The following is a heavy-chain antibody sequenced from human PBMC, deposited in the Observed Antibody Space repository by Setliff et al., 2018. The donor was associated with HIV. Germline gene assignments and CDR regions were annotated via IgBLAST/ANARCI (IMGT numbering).Heavy chain of an antibody. D-gene: IGHD4-17*01. CDR2: IYYGGT. V-gene: IGHV4-59*01. CDR1: GGSISRFY. Sequence: SETLSLTCTVSGGSISRFYWSWIRRPPGKGLEWIGSIYYGGTNYSPSLRSRVTISLDTSKNQFSLRLSSVTAADTALYFCARGFDHGDYEESGYVFYYMDVWGKGTTVTVSS. CDR3: ARGFDHGDYEESGYVFYYMDV. J-gene: IGHJ6*03.